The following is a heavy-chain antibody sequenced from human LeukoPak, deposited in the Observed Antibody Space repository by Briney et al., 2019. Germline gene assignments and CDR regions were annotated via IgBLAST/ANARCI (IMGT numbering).Heavy chain of an antibody. CDR2: INPNSGGT. CDR3: ARDRHGDYLPGY. D-gene: IGHD4-17*01. Sequence: EASVKVSCKASGYTFTGYYMHWVRQAPGQGLEWMGWINPNSGGTNYAQKFQGRVTMTRDTSISTAYMELSRLRSDDTVVYYCARDRHGDYLPGYWGQGTLVTVSS. V-gene: IGHV1-2*02. J-gene: IGHJ4*02. CDR1: GYTFTGYY.